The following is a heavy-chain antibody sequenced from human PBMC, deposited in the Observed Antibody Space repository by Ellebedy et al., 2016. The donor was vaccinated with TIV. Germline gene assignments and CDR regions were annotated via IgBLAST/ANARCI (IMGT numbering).Heavy chain of an antibody. CDR2: LKSEADGGTT. D-gene: IGHD1-26*01. J-gene: IGHJ3*01. Sequence: GESLKISCAASGITLNNAWMSWVRQAPGQGLEWVARLKSEADGGTTDYAAPVKGRFTISRDESKNTLYLQMNSLKTEDTALYYCTTLLRGVGAFDVWGQGTMVTVSS. CDR3: TTLLRGVGAFDV. V-gene: IGHV3-15*01. CDR1: GITLNNAW.